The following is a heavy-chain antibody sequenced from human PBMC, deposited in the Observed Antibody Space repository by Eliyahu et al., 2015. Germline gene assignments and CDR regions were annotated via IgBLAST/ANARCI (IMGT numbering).Heavy chain of an antibody. CDR1: GFXVRTYF. Sequence: EVQLVESGGGLIQPGGSLRXSCAASGFXVRTYFMPWXRQAPGKGLEWVSVIYSGGNTYYADSLKGRFTISRDNSKNTVYLQMNSLRADDTAVYYCARDSVSSSWGPNSFDLWGPGTMVTVSS. J-gene: IGHJ3*01. CDR2: IYSGGNT. D-gene: IGHD6-13*01. CDR3: ARDSVSSSWGPNSFDL. V-gene: IGHV3-53*01.